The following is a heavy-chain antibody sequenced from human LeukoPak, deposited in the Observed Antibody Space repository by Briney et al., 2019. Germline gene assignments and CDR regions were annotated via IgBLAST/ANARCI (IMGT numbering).Heavy chain of an antibody. CDR3: TTDLRGYSGYDNY. CDR2: FDPEDGET. V-gene: IGHV1-24*01. J-gene: IGHJ4*02. D-gene: IGHD5-12*01. CDR1: GHTLTELS. Sequence: ASVKVSCKVSGHTLTELSMHWVRHAPGKGLEWMGGFDPEDGETIYTQKFQGRVTMTEDTSTDTAYMELSSLRSEDTAVYYCTTDLRGYSGYDNYWGQGTLVTVSS.